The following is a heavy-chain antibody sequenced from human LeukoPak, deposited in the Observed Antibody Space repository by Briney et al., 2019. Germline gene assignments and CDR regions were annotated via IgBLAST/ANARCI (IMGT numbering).Heavy chain of an antibody. D-gene: IGHD2-15*01. V-gene: IGHV4-59*01. J-gene: IGHJ3*02. CDR3: AREGCSGGSCYSNAFDI. Sequence: SETLSLTCTVAGGSISSYYWSWIRQPPGKGLEWIGYIYYSGSTNYNPSLKSRVTISVDTSKNQFSLKLSSVTAADTAVYYCAREGCSGGSCYSNAFDIWGQGTMVTVSS. CDR2: IYYSGST. CDR1: GGSISSYY.